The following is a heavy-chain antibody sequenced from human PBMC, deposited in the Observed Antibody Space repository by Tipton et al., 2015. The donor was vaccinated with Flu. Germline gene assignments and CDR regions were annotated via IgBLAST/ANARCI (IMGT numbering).Heavy chain of an antibody. D-gene: IGHD2-21*02. CDR2: IHYTGDT. Sequence: TLSLTCTVSGGSISSYYWTWIRQSPGKGLEWIGYIHYTGDTNYNPSLNSRVTMSLDTSKNKFSLRMTSVTAADTAVYYCARDDSRVPRALDCWGQGTLVTVSS. V-gene: IGHV4-59*01. CDR3: ARDDSRVPRALDC. J-gene: IGHJ4*02. CDR1: GGSISSYY.